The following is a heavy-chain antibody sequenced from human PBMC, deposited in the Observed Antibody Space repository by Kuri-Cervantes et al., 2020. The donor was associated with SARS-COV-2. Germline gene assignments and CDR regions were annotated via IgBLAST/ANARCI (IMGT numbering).Heavy chain of an antibody. CDR2: ISSSSSYI. D-gene: IGHD5-12*01. J-gene: IGHJ4*02. Sequence: GGSLRLSCAASGFTFDDYAMHWVRQAPGKGLEWVSSISSSSSYIYYADSVKGRFTISRDNAKNSLYLQMNSLRAEDTAVYYCARDSSNSGYDYWGQGTLVTVSS. CDR1: GFTFDDYA. CDR3: ARDSSNSGYDY. V-gene: IGHV3-21*01.